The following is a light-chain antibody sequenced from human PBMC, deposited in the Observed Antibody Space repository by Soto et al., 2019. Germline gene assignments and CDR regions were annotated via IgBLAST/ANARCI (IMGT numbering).Light chain of an antibody. J-gene: IGKJ1*01. CDR1: QNINNY. Sequence: DVEMTQSPSSLSASVGDRVTFTCRASQNINNYLNWYQQKPGTAPRLLIHGASTLQSGVPSRFSGGGSGTDFTLTITSLQPQDFATYSCQQTYISPSTFGQGTKVEV. CDR3: QQTYISPST. V-gene: IGKV1-39*01. CDR2: GAS.